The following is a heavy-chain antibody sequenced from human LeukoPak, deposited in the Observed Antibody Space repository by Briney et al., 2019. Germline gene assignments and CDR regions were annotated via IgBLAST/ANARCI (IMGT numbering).Heavy chain of an antibody. D-gene: IGHD3-3*01. V-gene: IGHV1-2*02. CDR3: ATFLSTTIQANVDN. CDR1: GYTFTDYY. Sequence: ASVKVSCKASGYTFTDYYIDWVRQAPGQGLEWMGWINPNSGGTYYAQKFQDRVTMTRNTSIRTAYMEVSSLRSDDTAVYYCATFLSTTIQANVDNWGQGTQVTVSS. CDR2: INPNSGGT. J-gene: IGHJ4*02.